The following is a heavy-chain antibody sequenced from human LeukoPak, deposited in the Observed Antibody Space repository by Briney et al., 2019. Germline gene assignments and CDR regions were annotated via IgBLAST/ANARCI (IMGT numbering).Heavy chain of an antibody. CDR3: ARYYYDILTGYSNWFDP. J-gene: IGHJ5*02. CDR1: GYTFTGYY. Sequence: GASVKVSCKASGYTFTGYYMHWVRQAPGQGLEWMGWINPNSGGTNYAQKFQGRVTMTRDTSISTAYMELSRLRSDDTAVYYCARYYYDILTGYSNWFDPWGQGTLVTVSS. V-gene: IGHV1-2*02. D-gene: IGHD3-9*01. CDR2: INPNSGGT.